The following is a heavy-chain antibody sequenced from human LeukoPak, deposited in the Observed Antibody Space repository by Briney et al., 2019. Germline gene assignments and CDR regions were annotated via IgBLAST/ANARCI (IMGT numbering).Heavy chain of an antibody. V-gene: IGHV4-34*01. Sequence: SSETLSLTCAVYGGSFSGYYWSWIRQPPGKGLEWIGEINHSGSTNYNPSLKSRVTISVDKSKNQFSLKLSSVTAADTAVYYCARDNYYDSSGYYYGYWGQGTQVTVSS. D-gene: IGHD3-22*01. CDR1: GGSFSGYY. J-gene: IGHJ4*02. CDR2: INHSGST. CDR3: ARDNYYDSSGYYYGY.